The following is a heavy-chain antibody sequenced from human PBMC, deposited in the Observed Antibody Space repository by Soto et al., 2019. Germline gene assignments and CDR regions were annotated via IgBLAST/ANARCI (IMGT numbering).Heavy chain of an antibody. D-gene: IGHD3-22*01. V-gene: IGHV3-33*01. J-gene: IGHJ4*02. CDR1: GFTFSSYG. Sequence: QVQLVESGGGVVQPGRSLRLSCAASGFTFSSYGMHWDRQAPGKGLEWVAVIWYDGSNKYYADSVKGRFTISRDNSKNTLYLQMNSLRAEDTAVYYCARDLGYYYDSSGYYPVSYYFDYWGQGTLVTVSS. CDR3: ARDLGYYYDSSGYYPVSYYFDY. CDR2: IWYDGSNK.